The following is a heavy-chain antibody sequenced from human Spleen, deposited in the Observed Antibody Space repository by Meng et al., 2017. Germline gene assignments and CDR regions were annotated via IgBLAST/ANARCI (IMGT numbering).Heavy chain of an antibody. CDR2: IYHNGDT. CDR1: DDSISSSY. D-gene: IGHD5-24*01. Sequence: GSLRLSCTVSDDSISSSYWNWIRQPPGKGLEWIGFIYHNGDTNYNPSLKSRVNISVDTSQNNLSLKLSSVTATDSAVYYCARGPTTMAHDFDYWGQGTLVTVSS. J-gene: IGHJ4*02. V-gene: IGHV4-59*12. CDR3: ARGPTTMAHDFDY.